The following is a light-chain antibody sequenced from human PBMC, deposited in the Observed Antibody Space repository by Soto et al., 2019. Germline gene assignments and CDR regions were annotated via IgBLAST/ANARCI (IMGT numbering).Light chain of an antibody. CDR3: QTWGTGNRV. CDR2: LSSDGSH. V-gene: IGLV4-69*01. J-gene: IGLJ3*02. CDR1: SGHSTYA. Sequence: QSVLTQPPSASASLGASVKLTCTLNSGHSTYAIAWHQQQPGKGPRYVMKLSSDGSHMKGDGIPDRFSGSSSGVERYLTISSLQSEDEADYYCQTWGTGNRVFGGGTQLTVL.